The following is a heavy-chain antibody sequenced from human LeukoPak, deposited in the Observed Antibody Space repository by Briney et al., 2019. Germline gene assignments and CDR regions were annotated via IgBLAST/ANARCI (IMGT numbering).Heavy chain of an antibody. J-gene: IGHJ4*02. CDR1: GGSSRRGGQC. CDR2: MYTSGST. Sequence: SETLFLTCSISGGSSRRGGQCESWIRQHPGKGLEWIGRMYTSGSTNYNPSLKSRVTMSVDTSKNQSSLKLSSVTAADTAIYYCSRDVDWNYVSAYCDRGTVVTVSS. CDR3: SRDVDWNYVSAY. D-gene: IGHD1-7*01. V-gene: IGHV4-61*02.